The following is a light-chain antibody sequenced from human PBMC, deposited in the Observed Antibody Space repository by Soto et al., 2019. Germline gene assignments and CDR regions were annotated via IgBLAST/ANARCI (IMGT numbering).Light chain of an antibody. J-gene: IGLJ2*01. CDR2: EVS. Sequence: QSALTQPPSASGSPGQSVTISCPGTSSDVGGYNYVSWYQQHPGKAPNLMIYEVSQRPSGVPDRFSGSKAGNTASLTVSGLQEEEEDDYYGSSYAGSNNVVFGGGTQLTVL. V-gene: IGLV2-8*01. CDR3: SSYAGSNNVV. CDR1: SSDVGGYNY.